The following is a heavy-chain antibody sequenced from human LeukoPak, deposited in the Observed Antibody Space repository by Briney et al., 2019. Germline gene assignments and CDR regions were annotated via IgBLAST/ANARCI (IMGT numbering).Heavy chain of an antibody. CDR2: VYYIGTT. CDR1: GGSVSSPDSY. CDR3: AKNTSSSPWFDP. Sequence: SETLPLTCIVSGGSVSSPDSYWSWIRQPPGKGLEWIGNVYYIGTTSYNSSLKSRVTISVDTSKNQFSLEVTSVTAADTAVYYCAKNTSSSPWFDPWGQGTLVTVSS. V-gene: IGHV4-61*08. J-gene: IGHJ5*02. D-gene: IGHD6-6*01.